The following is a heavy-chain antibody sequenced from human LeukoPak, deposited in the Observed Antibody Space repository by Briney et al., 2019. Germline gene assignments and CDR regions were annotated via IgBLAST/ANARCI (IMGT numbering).Heavy chain of an antibody. V-gene: IGHV1-8*01. CDR3: ARSQIVYSFDRSGYFDY. J-gene: IGHJ4*02. CDR1: GHTFTSYE. Sequence: ASVKVSCKASGHTFTSYEINWVRQATGQGLEWMGWMNPDSGNTGYAQQFQGRVTMTRNTSISTAYMELSSLRSEDTAVYYCARSQIVYSFDRSGYFDYWGQGNLVTVSS. D-gene: IGHD3-22*01. CDR2: MNPDSGNT.